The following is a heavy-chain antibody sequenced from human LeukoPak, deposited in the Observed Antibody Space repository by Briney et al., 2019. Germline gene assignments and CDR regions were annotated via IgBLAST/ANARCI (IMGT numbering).Heavy chain of an antibody. CDR3: ARVWGASGSRDY. D-gene: IGHD3-16*01. CDR1: GFTFSSYA. CDR2: ISYDGSNK. J-gene: IGHJ4*02. Sequence: GRSLRLSCAASGFTFSSYAMHWVRQAPGKGLEWVAVISYDGSNKYYADSVKGRFTISRDNSKNTLYLQMNSLRAEDTAVYYCARVWGASGSRDYWGQGTLVTVSS. V-gene: IGHV3-30-3*01.